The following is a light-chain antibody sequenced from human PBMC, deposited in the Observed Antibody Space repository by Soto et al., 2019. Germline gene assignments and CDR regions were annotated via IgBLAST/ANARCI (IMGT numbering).Light chain of an antibody. V-gene: IGKV3-20*01. CDR2: DTS. CDR3: QQYGTSVLIT. Sequence: EIVLTQSPGTLSLSPGERVTLSCRASQNVGNNYLAWYQQKPGQAPRLLIYDTSTRATGIPDRFSGSGSGTDFTLTINRLEPEDLAVYYCQQYGTSVLITFGQGTRLEIK. CDR1: QNVGNNY. J-gene: IGKJ5*01.